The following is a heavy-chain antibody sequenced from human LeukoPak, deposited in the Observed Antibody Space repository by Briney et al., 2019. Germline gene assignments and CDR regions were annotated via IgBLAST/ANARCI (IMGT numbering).Heavy chain of an antibody. Sequence: SQTLSLTCAISGDSFSSNSDAWNWIRQSPSRGLEWLGRTYYRSKWYCDYAVAVKSRISINPDTSKNQFSLQLSSVTPEDTAVYYCARDPVGGSTIFDYWGQGTLVTVSS. CDR1: GDSFSSNSDA. CDR3: ARDPVGGSTIFDY. V-gene: IGHV6-1*01. J-gene: IGHJ4*02. D-gene: IGHD1-26*01. CDR2: TYYRSKWYC.